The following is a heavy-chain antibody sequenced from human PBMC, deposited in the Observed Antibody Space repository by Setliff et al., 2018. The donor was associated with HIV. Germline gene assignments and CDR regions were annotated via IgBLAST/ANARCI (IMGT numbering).Heavy chain of an antibody. CDR1: GYSSAGNLA. CDR2: IWHAGNT. CDR3: ARAVNLTFDI. J-gene: IGHJ3*02. V-gene: IGHV4-38-2*02. Sequence: SETLSLTCTVSGYSSAGNLAWAWIRQHPKRGLEWIGSIWHAGNTLYNPSLKSRVSISLDTSMEEFGLQLSSVTAADTAVYYCARAVNLTFDIWSLGTMVTVSS.